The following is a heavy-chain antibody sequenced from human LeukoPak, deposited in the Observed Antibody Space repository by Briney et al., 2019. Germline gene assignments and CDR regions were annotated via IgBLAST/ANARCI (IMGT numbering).Heavy chain of an antibody. CDR1: GFTVSSNY. Sequence: GGSLRLSCAASGFTVSSNYMSWVRQAPGKGLEWVSVIYSGGSTYYADSVKGRFTISRDNSKNTLYLQMNSLRAEDTAVYYCAREAVAGLAYYYYGMDVWGRGTTVTVSS. CDR3: AREAVAGLAYYYYGMDV. V-gene: IGHV3-66*01. J-gene: IGHJ6*02. CDR2: IYSGGST. D-gene: IGHD6-19*01.